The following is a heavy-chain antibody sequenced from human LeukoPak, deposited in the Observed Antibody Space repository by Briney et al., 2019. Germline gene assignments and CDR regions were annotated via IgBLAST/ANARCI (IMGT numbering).Heavy chain of an antibody. D-gene: IGHD1-1*01. V-gene: IGHV3-11*04. CDR1: GGSISSYY. CDR2: ISSSGSTI. CDR3: ARDHGVKNDQIL. Sequence: LSLTCTVSGGSISSYYWSWIRQAPGKGLEWVSYISSSGSTIYYADSVKGRFTISRDNAKNSLYLQMNSLRAEDTAVYYCARDHGVKNDQILWGQGTLVTVSS. J-gene: IGHJ4*02.